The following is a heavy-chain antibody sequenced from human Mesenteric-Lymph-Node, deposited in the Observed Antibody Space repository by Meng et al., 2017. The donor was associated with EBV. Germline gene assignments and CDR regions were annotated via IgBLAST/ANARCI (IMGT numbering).Heavy chain of an antibody. CDR1: GYTFPSYD. Sequence: GQLVQSRAGGKKPGASVKVSCKASGYTFPSYDINWVRQATGQGLEWMGWMNPNRGNTGYAQKFQGRLTMTWHTSISTAYMELSSLRSEDTAVYYCARSGGDYDRGWFDPWGQGTLVTVSS. V-gene: IGHV1-8*01. D-gene: IGHD2-21*02. CDR2: MNPNRGNT. J-gene: IGHJ5*02. CDR3: ARSGGDYDRGWFDP.